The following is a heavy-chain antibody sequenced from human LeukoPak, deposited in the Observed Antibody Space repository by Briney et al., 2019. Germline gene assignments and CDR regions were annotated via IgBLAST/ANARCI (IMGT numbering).Heavy chain of an antibody. CDR3: AREVTTPSPGAFDI. CDR2: ISSSSSYI. J-gene: IGHJ3*02. CDR1: GFTFSSYS. D-gene: IGHD4-17*01. Sequence: KPGGSLRLSCAASGFTFSSYSMNWVRQAPGKGLEWVSSISSSSSYIYYADSVKGRFTISRDNAKDSLYLQMNSLRAEDTAVYYCAREVTTPSPGAFDIWGQGTMVTVSX. V-gene: IGHV3-21*01.